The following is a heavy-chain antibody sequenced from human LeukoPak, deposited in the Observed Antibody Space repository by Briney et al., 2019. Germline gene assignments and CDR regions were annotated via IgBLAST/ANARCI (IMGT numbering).Heavy chain of an antibody. D-gene: IGHD3-10*01. CDR3: ARVPYGSGSYYNHFSDY. J-gene: IGHJ4*02. Sequence: PSETLSLTCTVSGGSISSSSYYWGWIRQPPGKGLEWIGSIYYSGSTYYNPSLKSRVTISVDTSKNQFSLKLSSVTAADTAVYYCARVPYGSGSYYNHFSDYWGQGTLVTVSS. CDR2: IYYSGST. V-gene: IGHV4-39*07. CDR1: GGSISSSSYY.